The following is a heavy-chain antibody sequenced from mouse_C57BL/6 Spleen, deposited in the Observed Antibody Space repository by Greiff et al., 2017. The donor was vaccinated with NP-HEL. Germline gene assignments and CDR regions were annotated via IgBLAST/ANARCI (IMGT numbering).Heavy chain of an antibody. D-gene: IGHD1-1*01. CDR1: GYTFTSYW. CDR2: IDPSDSYT. Sequence: QVQLQQPGAELVMPGASVKLSCKASGYTFTSYWMHWVKQRPGQGLEWIGEIDPSDSYTNYNQKFKGKSTLTVDKSSSTAYMQLSSLTSEDSAVYYCARIYYGSGYFDVWGTGTTVTVSS. CDR3: ARIYYGSGYFDV. V-gene: IGHV1-69*01. J-gene: IGHJ1*03.